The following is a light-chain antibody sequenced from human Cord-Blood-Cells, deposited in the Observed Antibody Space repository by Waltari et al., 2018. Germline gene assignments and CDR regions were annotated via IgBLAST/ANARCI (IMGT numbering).Light chain of an antibody. CDR1: SSNIGSNT. CDR2: SNN. V-gene: IGLV1-44*01. J-gene: IGLJ2*01. CDR3: AAWDDSLNGVV. Sequence: QSVLTQPPSASGTPGQRATISCSGSSSNIGSNTVNWYQQLQGTAPKLLIYSNNQRPPGVPDRFSGSKSGTSASRAISGLQSEYEADYYCAAWDDSLNGVVFGGGTKLTVL.